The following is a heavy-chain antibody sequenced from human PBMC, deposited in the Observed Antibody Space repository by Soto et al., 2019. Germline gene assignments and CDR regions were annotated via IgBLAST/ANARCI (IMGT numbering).Heavy chain of an antibody. CDR1: GYSFTSYW. Sequence: GESLKISCKGSGYSFTSYWIGWVRQMPGKGLEWMGIIYPGDSDTRYSPSFQGQVTISADKSISTAYLQWSSLKASDTAMYYCATHCSGGSCSSSRPYYYGMDVWGQGTTVT. D-gene: IGHD2-15*01. V-gene: IGHV5-51*01. CDR2: IYPGDSDT. J-gene: IGHJ6*02. CDR3: ATHCSGGSCSSSRPYYYGMDV.